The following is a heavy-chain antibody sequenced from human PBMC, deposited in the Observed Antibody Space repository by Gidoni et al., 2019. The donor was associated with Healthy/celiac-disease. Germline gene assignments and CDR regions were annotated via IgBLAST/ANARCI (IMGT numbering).Heavy chain of an antibody. Sequence: QVQLVESGGGVVQPGRSLRLSCAASGFTFSSSGMHWVRQAPGKGLEWVAVIWYDGSNKYYADSVKGRFTISRDNSKNTLYLQMNSLRAEDTAVYYCARDQGAVAGMIGCLDYWGQGTLVTVSS. CDR3: ARDQGAVAGMIGCLDY. CDR1: GFTFSSSG. D-gene: IGHD6-19*01. J-gene: IGHJ4*02. V-gene: IGHV3-33*01. CDR2: IWYDGSNK.